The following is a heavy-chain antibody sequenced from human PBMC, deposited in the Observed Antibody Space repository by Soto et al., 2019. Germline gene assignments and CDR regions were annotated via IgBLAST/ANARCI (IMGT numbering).Heavy chain of an antibody. V-gene: IGHV3-11*06. CDR1: GFTFSDYY. CDR3: ARSIAARRLLTQNPNDY. CDR2: ISSSSSYT. Sequence: GGSLRLSCAASGFTFSDYYMSWIRQAPGKGLEWVSYISSSSSYTNYADSVKGRFTISRDNAKNSLYLQMNSLRAEDTAVYYCARSIAARRLLTQNPNDYWGQGTLVTVSS. D-gene: IGHD6-6*01. J-gene: IGHJ4*02.